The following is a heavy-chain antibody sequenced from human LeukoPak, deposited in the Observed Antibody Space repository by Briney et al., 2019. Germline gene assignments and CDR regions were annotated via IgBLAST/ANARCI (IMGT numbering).Heavy chain of an antibody. Sequence: SQTLSLTCAISGDSVSNNNAAWNWIRQSPSRGLEWLGRTYYRSKWYDDYAESVKSRITINPDTSKNQFSLQLNSVTPEDTAVYYCARVGWEFEQHWFDPWGQGTLVTVSS. V-gene: IGHV6-1*01. J-gene: IGHJ5*02. CDR2: TYYRSKWYD. CDR1: GDSVSNNNAA. D-gene: IGHD1-26*01. CDR3: ARVGWEFEQHWFDP.